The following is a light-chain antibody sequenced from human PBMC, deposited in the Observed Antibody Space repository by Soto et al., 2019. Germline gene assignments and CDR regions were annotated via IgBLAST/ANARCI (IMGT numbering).Light chain of an antibody. J-gene: IGLJ3*02. CDR3: QSYDASLNWV. V-gene: IGLV1-40*01. Sequence: QAVMTQPPSVSGAPGQRVTISCTGNSSNIGAGYAVHWYQLLPGAAPKLLIYTNTNRLSGVPDRFSGSRSGPSASLAITGLQAEDEGEYSCQSYDASLNWVFGGGTKLTVL. CDR1: SSNIGAGYA. CDR2: TNT.